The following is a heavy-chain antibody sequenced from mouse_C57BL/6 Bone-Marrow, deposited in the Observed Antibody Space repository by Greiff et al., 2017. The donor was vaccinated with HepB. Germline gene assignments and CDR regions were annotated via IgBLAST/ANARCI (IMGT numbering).Heavy chain of an antibody. CDR2: IRLKSDNYAT. D-gene: IGHD2-1*01. J-gene: IGHJ3*01. Sequence: EVQLVESGGGLVQPGGSMKLSCVASGFTFSNYWMNWVRQSPEKGLEWVAQIRLKSDNYATHYAESVKGRFTISRDDSKSSVYLQMNNLRAEDTGIYYCTYGNYDAYWGQGTLVTVSA. CDR3: TYGNYDAY. V-gene: IGHV6-3*01. CDR1: GFTFSNYW.